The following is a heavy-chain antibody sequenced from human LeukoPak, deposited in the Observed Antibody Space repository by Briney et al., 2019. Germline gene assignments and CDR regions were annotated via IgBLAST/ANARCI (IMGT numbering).Heavy chain of an antibody. CDR1: GFTFSRYE. CDR2: ISSSGNAI. CDR3: ARDSPSRVETFDY. J-gene: IGHJ4*02. V-gene: IGHV3-48*03. Sequence: GGSLRLSCAASGFTFSRYEINWVRQAPGKGLEWISYISSSGNAIYYADSVKGRFTISRDNAKNSLHLQMNSLRAEDTAVYYCARDSPSRVETFDYWGQGTLVTVSS.